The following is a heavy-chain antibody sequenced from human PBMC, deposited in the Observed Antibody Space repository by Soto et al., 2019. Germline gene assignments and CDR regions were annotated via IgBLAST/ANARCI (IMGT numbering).Heavy chain of an antibody. Sequence: PGGSLRLSCAASGFTFSSYGMHWVRQAPGKGLEWVAVISYDGSNKYYADSVKGRFTISRDNSKNTLYLQMNSLRAEDTAVYYCAKDGDRGVDHYYYGMDVWGQGTTVTVSS. D-gene: IGHD3-10*01. V-gene: IGHV3-30*18. CDR2: ISYDGSNK. CDR3: AKDGDRGVDHYYYGMDV. CDR1: GFTFSSYG. J-gene: IGHJ6*02.